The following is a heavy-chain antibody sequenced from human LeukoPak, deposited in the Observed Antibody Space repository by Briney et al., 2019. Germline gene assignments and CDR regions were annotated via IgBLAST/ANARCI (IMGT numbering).Heavy chain of an antibody. V-gene: IGHV1-2*02. CDR1: GYTFTGYF. CDR2: INPNSGDT. J-gene: IGHJ4*02. CDR3: AMTDLTYYFDY. Sequence: ASVKVSCKASGYTFTGYFMHWVRQAPGQGLEWMGWINPNSGDTNYAQKFQGRVTMTRDTSISTAYMELNRLRSDDTAVYYCAMTDLTYYFDYWSQGTLVTVSS. D-gene: IGHD2-21*02.